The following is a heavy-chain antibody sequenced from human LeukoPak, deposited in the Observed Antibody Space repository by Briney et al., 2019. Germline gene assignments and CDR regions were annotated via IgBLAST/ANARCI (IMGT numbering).Heavy chain of an antibody. CDR2: IYHSGST. J-gene: IGHJ4*02. D-gene: IGHD2-2*02. V-gene: IGHV4-34*01. Sequence: SETLSLTCAVYGGSFSGYYWSWIRQPPGKGLEWIGYIYHSGSTYYIPSLKSRVTISVDRSRNQFSLNLSSVTAADTAVYYCARGSTAIGDLAYWGQGTLVTVSS. CDR1: GGSFSGYY. CDR3: ARGSTAIGDLAY.